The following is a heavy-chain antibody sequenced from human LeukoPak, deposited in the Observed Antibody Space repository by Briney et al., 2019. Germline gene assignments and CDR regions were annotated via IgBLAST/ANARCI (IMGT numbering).Heavy chain of an antibody. D-gene: IGHD1-20*01. CDR3: AKEGYNWNDKAYYYYYYMDV. CDR1: GFPLSSYA. CDR2: TSSSDPGT. Sequence: GGSLRLSCAASGFPLSSYAMSWVRQASGKRLEWVSATSSSDPGTYYADSVRGRFTISRDNSKNTLYLQLNSLRVEDAGVYYCAKEGYNWNDKAYYYYYYMDVWGKGTTVTISS. V-gene: IGHV3-23*01. J-gene: IGHJ6*03.